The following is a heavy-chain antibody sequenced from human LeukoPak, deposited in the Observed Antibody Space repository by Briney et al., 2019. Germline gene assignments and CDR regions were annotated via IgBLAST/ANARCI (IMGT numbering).Heavy chain of an antibody. J-gene: IGHJ4*02. CDR3: ARRPNPYYYDSSGYPDY. Sequence: GGSLRLSCAASGFTFSSYSMNWVRQAPGKGLEWVSSISSSSSYIYYADSVKGRFTISRDNAKNSLYLQMNSLRAEDTAVYYCARRPNPYYYDSSGYPDYWGQGTLVTVSS. CDR2: ISSSSSYI. D-gene: IGHD3-22*01. V-gene: IGHV3-21*01. CDR1: GFTFSSYS.